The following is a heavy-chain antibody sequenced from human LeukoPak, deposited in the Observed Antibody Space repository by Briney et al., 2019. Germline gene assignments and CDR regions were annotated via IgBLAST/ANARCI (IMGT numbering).Heavy chain of an antibody. Sequence: ASVKVSCKASGYTFTSYGISWVRQAPGQGLEWMGWISAYNGNTNYAQKFQGRVTMTRNTSISTAYMELSSLRSEDTAVYYCARGSTYYYDSSGYPEYFQHWGQGTLVTVSS. V-gene: IGHV1-18*01. J-gene: IGHJ1*01. CDR1: GYTFTSYG. CDR3: ARGSTYYYDSSGYPEYFQH. CDR2: ISAYNGNT. D-gene: IGHD3-22*01.